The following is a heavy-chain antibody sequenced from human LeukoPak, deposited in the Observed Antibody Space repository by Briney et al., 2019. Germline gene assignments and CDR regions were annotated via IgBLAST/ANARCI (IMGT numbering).Heavy chain of an antibody. CDR2: IKEDGSEK. V-gene: IGHV3-7*03. J-gene: IGHJ4*02. Sequence: PGGSLRLSCAASGFTCSSYWMSWVRQAPGKGLEWVANIKEDGSEKYYVDSVKGRFTISRDNAKNSLYLQMNSLRAEDTAVYYCARGDYWGQGTLVTVSS. CDR1: GFTCSSYW. CDR3: ARGDY.